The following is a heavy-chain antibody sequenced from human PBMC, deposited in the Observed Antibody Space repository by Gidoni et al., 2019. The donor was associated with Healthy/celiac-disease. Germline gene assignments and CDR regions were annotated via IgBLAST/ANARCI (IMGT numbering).Heavy chain of an antibody. CDR2: INPSGGST. Sequence: QVQLVQSGAEVKKPGASVKVSCKASGYTFTSYYMHWVRQAPGQGLEWMGIINPSGGSTSYAQKFQGRVTMTRDTSTSTVYMELSSLRSEDTAVYYCARDSSTSWDGSWFDPWGQGTLVTVSS. V-gene: IGHV1-46*01. CDR1: GYTFTSYY. J-gene: IGHJ5*02. D-gene: IGHD2-2*01. CDR3: ARDSSTSWDGSWFDP.